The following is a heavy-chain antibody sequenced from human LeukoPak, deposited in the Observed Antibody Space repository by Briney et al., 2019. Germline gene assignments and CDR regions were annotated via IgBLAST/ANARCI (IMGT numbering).Heavy chain of an antibody. CDR3: AREEYYDSSAPTNFDY. Sequence: ASVKVSCKASGYTFTNYAMNWVRQAPGQGLEWMGWVNTNTGNPTYAQGFTGRFVFSLDTSVTTAYLQISSLKAEDTAVYYCAREEYYDSSAPTNFDYWGQGTLVTVSS. CDR2: VNTNTGNP. D-gene: IGHD3-22*01. V-gene: IGHV7-4-1*02. J-gene: IGHJ4*02. CDR1: GYTFTNYA.